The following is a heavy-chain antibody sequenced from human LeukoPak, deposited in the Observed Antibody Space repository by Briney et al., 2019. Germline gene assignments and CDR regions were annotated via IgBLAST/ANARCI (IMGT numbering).Heavy chain of an antibody. D-gene: IGHD6-13*01. V-gene: IGHV3-33*01. CDR3: ARDRLAAAGHSLDY. Sequence: PGGSLRLSCAASGFNFRGYGMHWVSQAPGKGLEWVAIIWHDGSSRYYADSVKGRFTISRDTSENTVYLQMNSLRDEDTAVYYFARDRLAAAGHSLDYWGRGTLVTVSS. J-gene: IGHJ4*02. CDR2: IWHDGSSR. CDR1: GFNFRGYG.